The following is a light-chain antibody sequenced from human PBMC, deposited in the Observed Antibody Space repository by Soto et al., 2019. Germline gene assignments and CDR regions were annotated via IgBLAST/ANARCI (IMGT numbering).Light chain of an antibody. V-gene: IGLV1-40*01. J-gene: IGLJ1*01. CDR1: ISDIGACYD. CDR3: HSYASTLGSPYV. Sequence: QSVLTQPPSVSGAPGQWVTISCTGSISDIGACYDVHWYQQRPGTAPKLLIFGNINRPSGVPDRFSGSKSDTSASLAITGLQAEDEGESYCHSYASTLGSPYVFGTGTKLTVL. CDR2: GNI.